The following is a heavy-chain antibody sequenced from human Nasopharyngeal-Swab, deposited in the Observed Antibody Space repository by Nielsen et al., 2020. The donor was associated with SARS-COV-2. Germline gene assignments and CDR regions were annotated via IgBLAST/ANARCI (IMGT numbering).Heavy chain of an antibody. J-gene: IGHJ5*02. CDR1: GFTFTSSA. V-gene: IGHV3-23*01. CDR2: ISGITERT. CDR3: ARGTGSSTTYYWFAP. Sequence: GGSLRLSCVASGFTFTSSAMSWVRQAPGKGLEWVSDISGITERTYYAASVMGRFIVSRDNSRNTLYLQMSSLRAEDTAVYYCARGTGSSTTYYWFAPWGQGTLVTVSS. D-gene: IGHD6-13*01.